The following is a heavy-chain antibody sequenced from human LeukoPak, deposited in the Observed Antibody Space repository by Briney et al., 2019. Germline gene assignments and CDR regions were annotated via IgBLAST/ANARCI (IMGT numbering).Heavy chain of an antibody. CDR2: ISSSSSYI. V-gene: IGHV3-21*01. J-gene: IGHJ4*02. CDR1: GFTFSSYS. Sequence: GGSLRLSCAASGFTFSSYSMNWVRQAPGKGLEWVSSISSSSSYIYYADSVKGRFTISRDNAKNSLYLQMNSLRAEDTAVYYCASLPDYYDSSIPFDYWGQGTLVTVSS. D-gene: IGHD3-22*01. CDR3: ASLPDYYDSSIPFDY.